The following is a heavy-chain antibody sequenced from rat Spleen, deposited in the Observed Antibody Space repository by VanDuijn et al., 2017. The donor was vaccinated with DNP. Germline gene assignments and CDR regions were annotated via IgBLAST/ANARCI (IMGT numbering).Heavy chain of an antibody. D-gene: IGHD1-11*01. CDR1: GFTFSNYD. J-gene: IGHJ2*01. V-gene: IGHV5S11*01. CDR3: AKAGGYSPWYFDY. Sequence: EVQLVESGGGLVQPGRSLKLSCAASGFTFSNYDMAWVRQAPTRGLEWVASISPSGANIYYRDSVRGRFTVSRDNAKSTLYLQMDSLRSEETATYYCAKAGGYSPWYFDYWGQGVMVTVSS. CDR2: ISPSGANI.